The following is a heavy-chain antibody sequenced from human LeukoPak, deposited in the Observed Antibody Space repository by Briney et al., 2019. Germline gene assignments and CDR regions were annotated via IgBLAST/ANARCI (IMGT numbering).Heavy chain of an antibody. CDR3: AKGRLISIVGATPGY. J-gene: IGHJ4*02. CDR1: GFTFSNYA. Sequence: PGGSLRLSCVASGFTFSNYAMHWVRQGPGKGLEWVSAISGSGGSTYYADSVKGRLTISRDNSKNTLYLQMNSLRAEDTAVYYCAKGRLISIVGATPGYWGQGTLVTVSS. D-gene: IGHD1-26*01. CDR2: ISGSGGST. V-gene: IGHV3-23*01.